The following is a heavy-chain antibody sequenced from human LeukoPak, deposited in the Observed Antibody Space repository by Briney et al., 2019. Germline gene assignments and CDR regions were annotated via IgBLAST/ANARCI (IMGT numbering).Heavy chain of an antibody. D-gene: IGHD3-9*01. J-gene: IGHJ4*02. V-gene: IGHV3-30*18. CDR2: ISYDGSNK. Sequence: PGRSLRLSCAASGFTFSSYGMHWVRQAPGRGLEWVAVISYDGSNKYYADSVKGRFTISRDNSKNTLYLQMNSLRAEDTAVYYCAKGDVTGYYYVAFDYWGQGTLVTVSS. CDR3: AKGDVTGYYYVAFDY. CDR1: GFTFSSYG.